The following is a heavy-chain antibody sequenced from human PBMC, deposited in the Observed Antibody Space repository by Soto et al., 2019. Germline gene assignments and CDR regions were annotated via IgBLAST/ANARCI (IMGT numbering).Heavy chain of an antibody. J-gene: IGHJ6*02. CDR2: ISGSGGST. CDR3: ANNDYVWGSYYGMDV. D-gene: IGHD3-16*01. Sequence: GGSLRLSCAASGFTFSSYAMSWVRQAPGKGLEWVSAISGSGGSTYYADSVKGRFTISRDNSKDTLYLQMNSLRAEDTAVYYCANNDYVWGSYYGMDVWGQGTTVTVSS. CDR1: GFTFSSYA. V-gene: IGHV3-23*01.